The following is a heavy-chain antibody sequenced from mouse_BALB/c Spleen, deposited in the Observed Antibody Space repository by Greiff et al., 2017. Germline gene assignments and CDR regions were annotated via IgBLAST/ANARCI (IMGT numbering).Heavy chain of an antibody. V-gene: IGHV1-5*01. CDR3: TRETYYGSSYGYFDY. CDR1: GYTFTSYW. CDR2: IYPGNSDT. D-gene: IGHD1-1*01. J-gene: IGHJ2*01. Sequence: EVQLQESGTVLARPGASVKMSCKASGYTFTSYWMHWVKQRPGQGLEWIGAIYPGNSDTSYNQKFKGKAKLTAVTSTSTAYMELSSLTNEDSAVYYCTRETYYGSSYGYFDYWGQGTTLTVSS.